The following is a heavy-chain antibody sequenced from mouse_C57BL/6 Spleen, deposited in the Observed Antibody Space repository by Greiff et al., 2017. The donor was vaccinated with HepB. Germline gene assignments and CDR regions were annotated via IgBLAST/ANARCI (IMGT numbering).Heavy chain of an antibody. CDR2: ISSGSSTI. J-gene: IGHJ4*01. D-gene: IGHD2-3*01. V-gene: IGHV5-17*01. CDR3: ARIRWLLGAMDY. Sequence: EVHLVESGGGLVKPGGSLKLSCAASGFTFSDYGMHWVRQAPEKGLEWVAYISSGSSTIYYADTVKGRFTISRDNAKNTLFLQMTSLRSEDTAMYYCARIRWLLGAMDYWGQGTSVTVSS. CDR1: GFTFSDYG.